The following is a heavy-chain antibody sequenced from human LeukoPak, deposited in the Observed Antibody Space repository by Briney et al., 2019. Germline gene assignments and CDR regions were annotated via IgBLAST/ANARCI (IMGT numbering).Heavy chain of an antibody. CDR2: IYYSGST. D-gene: IGHD2-2*01. CDR3: ARARLSRDFRGYCSSTSCYVVPWFDP. Sequence: RTSETLSLTCTVSGGSISSYYWSWIRQPPGKGLEWIGYIYYSGSTNYNPSLKSRVTISVDTSKNQFSLKLSSVTAADTAVYYCARARLSRDFRGYCSSTSCYVVPWFDPWGQGTLVTVSS. V-gene: IGHV4-59*01. CDR1: GGSISSYY. J-gene: IGHJ5*02.